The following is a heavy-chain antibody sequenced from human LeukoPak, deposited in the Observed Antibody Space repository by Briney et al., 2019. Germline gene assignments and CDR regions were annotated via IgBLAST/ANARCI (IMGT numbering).Heavy chain of an antibody. J-gene: IGHJ6*04. V-gene: IGHV3-30*18. CDR3: AKDRDREVRGEIYYGMDV. Sequence: GRSLRLSCAASGFTFSSYGMHWVRQAPGKGLEWVAVTSYDGSNKYYADSVKGRFTISRDNSKNTLYLQMNSLRAEDTAVYYCAKDRDREVRGEIYYGMDVWGKGTTVTVSS. D-gene: IGHD3-10*01. CDR2: TSYDGSNK. CDR1: GFTFSSYG.